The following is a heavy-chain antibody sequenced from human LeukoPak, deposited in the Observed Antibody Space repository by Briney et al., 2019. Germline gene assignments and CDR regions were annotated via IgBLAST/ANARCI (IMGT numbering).Heavy chain of an antibody. Sequence: GGSLRLSCAASGFTFSIYGMGWVRQAPGKGLEWVSGISGNGAGTYYADSVKGRFTISRDNSKNTLYLQMNSLRVEDTAVYYCAKDLHGGLDYWGQGTLVPVSS. CDR2: ISGNGAGT. CDR3: AKDLHGGLDY. CDR1: GFTFSIYG. V-gene: IGHV3-23*01. J-gene: IGHJ4*02. D-gene: IGHD2-15*01.